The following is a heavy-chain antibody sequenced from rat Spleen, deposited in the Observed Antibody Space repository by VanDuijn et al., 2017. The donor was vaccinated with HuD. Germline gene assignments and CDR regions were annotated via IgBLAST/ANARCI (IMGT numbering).Heavy chain of an antibody. CDR2: ISYDGSST. CDR1: GLTFGDYG. J-gene: IGHJ4*01. CDR3: TTDPFYYYSSSDMDA. D-gene: IGHD1-2*01. Sequence: EVQLVESGGGLVQPGRSLKLSCVVSGLTFGDYGMNWIRQAPTKGLEWVATISYDGSSTYYRDSVKGRFTISRDNAKSTLYLQMDSLRSEDTATYYCTTDPFYYYSSSDMDAWGQGASVTVSS. V-gene: IGHV5-20*01.